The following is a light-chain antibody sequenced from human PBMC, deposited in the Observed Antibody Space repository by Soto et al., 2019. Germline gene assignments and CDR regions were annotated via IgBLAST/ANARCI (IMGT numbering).Light chain of an antibody. CDR2: DVS. Sequence: QSALTQPASVSGSPGQSITISCTGTSSDVGAYNYASWYQQYPGEAPKVIIYDVSHRPAGVSNRFSDFKSGNTASLTISGLQTQDEADYYCSSYTSATTYVFGTGTKLTVL. V-gene: IGLV2-14*01. CDR1: SSDVGAYNY. J-gene: IGLJ1*01. CDR3: SSYTSATTYV.